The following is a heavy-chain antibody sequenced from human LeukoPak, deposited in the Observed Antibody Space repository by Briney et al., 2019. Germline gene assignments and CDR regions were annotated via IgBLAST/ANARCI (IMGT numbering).Heavy chain of an antibody. CDR2: ISSSGSTI. Sequence: GGSLRLSCAASGLTFSSYKMNWVRQAPGKGLEWVSYISSSGSTIYYADSVKGRLTISRDNAKNSLYLQMNSLRAEDTAVYYCARLGWYYDILTGYSYYYYGMDVWGKGTTVTVSS. V-gene: IGHV3-48*03. CDR1: GLTFSSYK. CDR3: ARLGWYYDILTGYSYYYYGMDV. D-gene: IGHD3-9*01. J-gene: IGHJ6*04.